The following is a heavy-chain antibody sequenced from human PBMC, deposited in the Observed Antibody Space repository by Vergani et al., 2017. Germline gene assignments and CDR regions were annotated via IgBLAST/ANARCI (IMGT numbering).Heavy chain of an antibody. J-gene: IGHJ3*02. CDR1: GGSISSYY. CDR3: ARTLSIYYDSSGYVPDAFDI. D-gene: IGHD3-22*01. CDR2: IYYSGST. Sequence: QVQLQESGPGLVKPSETLSLTCTVSGGSISSYYWSWIRQPPGKGLEWIGYIYYSGSTNYNPSLKSRVTISVDTSKNQFSLKLSSVTAADTAVYYCARTLSIYYDSSGYVPDAFDIWGKGQWSPSLQ. V-gene: IGHV4-59*01.